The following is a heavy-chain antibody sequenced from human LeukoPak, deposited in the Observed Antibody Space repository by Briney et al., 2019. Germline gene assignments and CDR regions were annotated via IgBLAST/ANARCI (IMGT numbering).Heavy chain of an antibody. V-gene: IGHV3-48*03. CDR3: AKLDCSSTSCTLPDY. J-gene: IGHJ4*02. CDR2: ISSSGSTI. D-gene: IGHD2-2*01. CDR1: GFTFSSYE. Sequence: GGSLRLSCAASGFTFSSYEMNWVRQAPGKGLEWVSYISSSGSTIYYADSVKGRFTISRDNAKNSLYLQMNSLRAEDTAVYYCAKLDCSSTSCTLPDYRGQGTLVTVSS.